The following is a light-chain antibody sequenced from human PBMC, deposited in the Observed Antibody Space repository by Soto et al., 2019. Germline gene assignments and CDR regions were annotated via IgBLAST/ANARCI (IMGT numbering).Light chain of an antibody. CDR3: QQLNSDWYA. CDR2: GAS. Sequence: DIPLTQSPSFLSASVGDRVTITCRASQGISTYLAWYLQRPGKAPKLLIYGASTLQSGVPSRFSGSGSGTEFTLTISSLQPEDFGTYCCQQLNSDWYAFGQGTKLEIK. J-gene: IGKJ2*01. CDR1: QGISTY. V-gene: IGKV1-9*01.